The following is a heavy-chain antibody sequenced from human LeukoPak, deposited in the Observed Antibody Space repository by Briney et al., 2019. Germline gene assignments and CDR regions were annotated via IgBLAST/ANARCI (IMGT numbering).Heavy chain of an antibody. CDR3: RSDGTAIHHGMDV. D-gene: IGHD2-21*02. CDR2: IRGKAYGGTT. Sequence: GGSLRLSCTASGFTFGDYAMSWVRQAPGKGLEWVGFIRGKAYGGTTEYAASGKGRFTISRDDSKSIAYLQVNSLKTEDTAVYYCRSDGTAIHHGMDVWGQGTTVTASS. CDR1: GFTFGDYA. V-gene: IGHV3-49*04. J-gene: IGHJ6*02.